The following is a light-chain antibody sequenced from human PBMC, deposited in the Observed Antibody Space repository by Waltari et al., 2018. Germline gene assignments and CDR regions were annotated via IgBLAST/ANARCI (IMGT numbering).Light chain of an antibody. J-gene: IGLJ2*01. CDR1: SSDIGDFNY. Sequence: SALTQPASVSGSPGKSITISCTGTSSDIGDFNYISWYQQHPGEGPKLIIYGVTKRPSGVSNRFSGSKSGNTASLTISGLQADDEAEYFCSSYTDTNTLHVVFGGGTKLSVL. CDR3: SSYTDTNTLHVV. V-gene: IGLV2-14*03. CDR2: GVT.